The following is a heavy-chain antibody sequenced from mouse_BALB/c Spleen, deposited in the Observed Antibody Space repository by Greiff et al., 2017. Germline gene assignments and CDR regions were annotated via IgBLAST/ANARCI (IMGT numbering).Heavy chain of an antibody. CDR3: ARMGYGNYDWFAY. V-gene: IGHV2-2*02. J-gene: IGHJ3*01. CDR1: GFSLTSYG. D-gene: IGHD2-10*02. Sequence: QVQLQQSGPGLVQPSQSLSITCTVSGFSLTSYGVHWVRQSPGKGLEWLGVIWSGGSTDYNAAFISRLSISKDNSKSQVFFKMNSLQANDTAIYYCARMGYGNYDWFAYWGQGTLVTVSA. CDR2: IWSGGST.